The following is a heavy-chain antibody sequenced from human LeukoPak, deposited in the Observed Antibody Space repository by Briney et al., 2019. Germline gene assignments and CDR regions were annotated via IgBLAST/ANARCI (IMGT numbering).Heavy chain of an antibody. D-gene: IGHD2-15*01. CDR1: GFPLSSYS. Sequence: GGSLILSCAASGFPLSSYSINWVRQAPGRGLEWVSYISSSGSAIYYVDSVKGRFTVSRDNAKNSLFLQMNSPRAEDTAVYYCVRVKGSYFDYWGQGALVTVSS. CDR3: VRVKGSYFDY. J-gene: IGHJ4*02. CDR2: ISSSGSAI. V-gene: IGHV3-48*04.